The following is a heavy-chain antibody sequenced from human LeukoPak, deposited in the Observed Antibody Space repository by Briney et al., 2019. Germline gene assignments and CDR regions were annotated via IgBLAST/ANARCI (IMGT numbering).Heavy chain of an antibody. Sequence: SETLSLTCTVSGGSISSGSYYWSWIRQPAGKGLEWIGRIYTSGSTNYNPSLKSRVTISVDTSKNQFSLKLSSVTAADTAVYYCARDRYKWELSDWGQGTLVTVSP. CDR1: GGSISSGSYY. CDR2: IYTSGST. V-gene: IGHV4-61*02. CDR3: ARDRYKWELSD. J-gene: IGHJ4*02. D-gene: IGHD1-26*01.